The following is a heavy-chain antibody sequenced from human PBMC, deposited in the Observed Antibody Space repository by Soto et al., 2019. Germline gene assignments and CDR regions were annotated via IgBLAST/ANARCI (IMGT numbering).Heavy chain of an antibody. CDR3: AREVAARHYYYGMDV. CDR1: GGSFSGYY. Sequence: PSETLSLTCAVYGGSFSGYYWSWIRQPPGKGLEWIGEINHSGSTNYNPSLKSRVTISVDTSKNQFSLRLSSVTAADTAVYYCAREVAARHYYYGMDVWGQGTTVTVSS. V-gene: IGHV4-34*01. CDR2: INHSGST. J-gene: IGHJ6*02. D-gene: IGHD6-6*01.